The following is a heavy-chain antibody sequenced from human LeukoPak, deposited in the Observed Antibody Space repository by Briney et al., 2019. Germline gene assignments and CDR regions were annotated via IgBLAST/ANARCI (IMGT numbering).Heavy chain of an antibody. CDR2: INHSGST. CDR1: GGSFSGYY. J-gene: IGHJ4*02. Sequence: SETLSLTCAVYGGSFSGYYWSWIRQPPGKGLEWIGEINHSGSTNYNPSLKSRVTISVDTSKNQFSLKLSSVTAADTAVYYWARGDRRRIRLAPFAYGGQGTRVTVPS. V-gene: IGHV4-34*01. D-gene: IGHD2/OR15-2a*01. CDR3: ARGDRRRIRLAPFAY.